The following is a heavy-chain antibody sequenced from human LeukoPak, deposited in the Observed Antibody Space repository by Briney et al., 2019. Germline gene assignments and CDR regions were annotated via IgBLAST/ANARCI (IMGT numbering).Heavy chain of an antibody. CDR3: ARHAFWIGFGKAEDNWFDP. D-gene: IGHD3-10*01. CDR2: IYYSGST. Sequence: KPSETLSLTCTVCGDSISSYYWSWLRQPPGKGLEWLGYIYYSGSTNFNPSLKSRVTISVDPSKNQFSLKLSSVTAADTAVYYCARHAFWIGFGKAEDNWFDPGGQGTLVTVS. CDR1: GDSISSYY. J-gene: IGHJ5*02. V-gene: IGHV4-59*08.